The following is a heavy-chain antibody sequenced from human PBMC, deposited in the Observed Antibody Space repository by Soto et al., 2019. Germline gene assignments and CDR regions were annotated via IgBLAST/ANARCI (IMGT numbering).Heavy chain of an antibody. CDR2: IIPIFGTA. J-gene: IGHJ4*02. D-gene: IGHD3-16*02. Sequence: SVKVSCKASGGTFSSYAISWVRQAPGQGLEWMGGIIPIFGTANYAQKFQGRVTITADESTSTACMELSSLRSEDTAVYYCARSPHYVWGSYRYASYFDYWGQGTLVTVS. CDR3: ARSPHYVWGSYRYASYFDY. V-gene: IGHV1-69*13. CDR1: GGTFSSYA.